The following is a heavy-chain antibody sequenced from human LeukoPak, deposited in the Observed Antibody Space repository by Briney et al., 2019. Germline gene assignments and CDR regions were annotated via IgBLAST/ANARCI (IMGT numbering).Heavy chain of an antibody. D-gene: IGHD3-9*01. J-gene: IGHJ4*02. Sequence: ASVKVSCKASGYTFSNYGISWVRQAPGQGLEWVGWIRGDNGNTNYAQKFQGRVTMTRDTSISTAYMELSRLRSDDTAVYYCAREGPYYDIPTVLVSPQFDYWGQGTLVTVSS. V-gene: IGHV1-18*01. CDR3: AREGPYYDIPTVLVSPQFDY. CDR2: IRGDNGNT. CDR1: GYTFSNYG.